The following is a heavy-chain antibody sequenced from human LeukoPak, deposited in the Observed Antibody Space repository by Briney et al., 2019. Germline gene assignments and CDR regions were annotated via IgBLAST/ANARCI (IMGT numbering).Heavy chain of an antibody. CDR2: ISGSGGST. V-gene: IGHV3-23*01. J-gene: IGHJ4*02. D-gene: IGHD6-19*01. CDR1: GFTFSSYG. Sequence: GGSLRLSCAASGFTFSSYGMSWVRQAPGKGLEWVSAISGSGGSTYYADSVKGRFTISRDNSKNTLYLQMNSLRAEDTAVYYCARDRGIGHAVAGRGFDYWGQGTLVTVSS. CDR3: ARDRGIGHAVAGRGFDY.